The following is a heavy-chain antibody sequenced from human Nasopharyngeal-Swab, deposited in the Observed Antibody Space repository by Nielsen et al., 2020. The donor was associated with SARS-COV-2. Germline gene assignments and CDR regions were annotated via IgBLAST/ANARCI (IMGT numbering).Heavy chain of an antibody. Sequence: SETLSLTCTVSGGSISSYYWSWIRQPPGKGLDWIGYIYYSGSTNYNPSLKSRVTISVDTSKNQFSLKLTSVTAADTAVYYCARLKYSSFNWFDPWGQGTLVTVSS. V-gene: IGHV4-59*08. CDR3: ARLKYSSFNWFDP. CDR1: GGSISSYY. D-gene: IGHD6-19*01. J-gene: IGHJ5*02. CDR2: IYYSGST.